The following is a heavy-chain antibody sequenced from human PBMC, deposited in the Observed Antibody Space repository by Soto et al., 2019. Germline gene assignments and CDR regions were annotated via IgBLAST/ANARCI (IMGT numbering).Heavy chain of an antibody. CDR1: GGSFSGYY. CDR2: INHSGST. V-gene: IGHV4-34*01. Sequence: LSLTCAVYGGSFSGYYWSWIRQPPGKGLEWIGEINHSGSTNYNPSLKSRVTISVDTSKNQFSLTLTSVTAADTAVYFCARGRGRYSSGWSWFDPWGQGILVTVSS. D-gene: IGHD6-19*01. J-gene: IGHJ5*02. CDR3: ARGRGRYSSGWSWFDP.